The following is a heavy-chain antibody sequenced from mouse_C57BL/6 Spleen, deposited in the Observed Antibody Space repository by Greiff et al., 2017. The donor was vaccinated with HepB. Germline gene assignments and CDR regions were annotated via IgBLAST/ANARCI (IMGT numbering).Heavy chain of an antibody. J-gene: IGHJ2*01. CDR3: TTRPSMVTTDYFDY. D-gene: IGHD2-9*01. Sequence: VQLQQSGAELVRPGASVKLSCTASGFNIKDDYMHWVKQRPEQGLEWIGWIDPENGDTEYASKFQGKATITADTSTNTAYLQLSSLTSEDTAVYCCTTRPSMVTTDYFDYWGQGTTLTVSS. CDR1: GFNIKDDY. V-gene: IGHV14-4*01. CDR2: IDPENGDT.